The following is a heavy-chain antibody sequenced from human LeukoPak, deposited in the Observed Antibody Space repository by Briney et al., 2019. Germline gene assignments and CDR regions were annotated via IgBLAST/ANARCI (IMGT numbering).Heavy chain of an antibody. V-gene: IGHV3-74*01. CDR3: AREMLAAVAAQS. CDR1: GFTFSRYW. CDR2: IDTYGTGT. J-gene: IGHJ5*02. D-gene: IGHD6-19*01. Sequence: LPGGSLRLSCAASGFTFSRYWMHWVRQDPGKGLLWVSRIDTYGTGTTYADSVKGRFTISRDNAKNSLYLQMNSLRAEDTAVYYCAREMLAAVAAQSWGQGTLVTVSS.